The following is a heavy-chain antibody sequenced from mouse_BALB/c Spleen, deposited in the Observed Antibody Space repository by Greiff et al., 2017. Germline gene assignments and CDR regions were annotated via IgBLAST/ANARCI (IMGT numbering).Heavy chain of an antibody. Sequence: EGQLVESGGGLVQPGGSRKLSCAASGFTFSSFGMHWVRQAPEKGLEWVAYISSGSSTIYYADTVKGRFTISRDNPKNTLFLQMTSLRSEDTAMYYCARSRDGYDSLAFAYWGQGTLVTVSA. V-gene: IGHV5-17*02. CDR2: ISSGSSTI. CDR3: ARSRDGYDSLAFAY. J-gene: IGHJ3*01. CDR1: GFTFSSFG. D-gene: IGHD2-2*01.